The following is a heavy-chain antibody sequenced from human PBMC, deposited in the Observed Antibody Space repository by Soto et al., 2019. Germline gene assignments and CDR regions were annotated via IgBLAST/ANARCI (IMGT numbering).Heavy chain of an antibody. D-gene: IGHD1-26*01. CDR1: GFTFSDAW. CDR2: IRSNTDGGTT. Sequence: GGSLRLSCAASGFTFSDAWMSWVRQIPGKGLEWVGRIRSNTDGGTTDYAAPMKGRFIISRDDSRTTLYLQMSSLRPEDTAVYYCVRPGGVRRYFDAWGQGILVTVSS. CDR3: VRPGGVRRYFDA. J-gene: IGHJ4*02. V-gene: IGHV3-15*05.